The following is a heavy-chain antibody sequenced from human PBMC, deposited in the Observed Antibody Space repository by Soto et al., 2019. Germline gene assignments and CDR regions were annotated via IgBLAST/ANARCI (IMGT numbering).Heavy chain of an antibody. Sequence: KTSETLSLTCTVSGGSISSSSYYWGWIRQPPGKGLEWIGSIYYSGSTYYNPSLKSRVTISVDTSKNQFSLKLSSVTAADTAVYYCARRVWLGGYGYWGQGTLVTVSS. V-gene: IGHV4-39*01. CDR2: IYYSGST. J-gene: IGHJ4*02. CDR1: GGSISSSSYY. D-gene: IGHD6-19*01. CDR3: ARRVWLGGYGY.